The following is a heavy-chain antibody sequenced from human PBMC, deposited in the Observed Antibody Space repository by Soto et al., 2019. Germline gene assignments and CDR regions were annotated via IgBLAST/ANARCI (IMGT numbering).Heavy chain of an antibody. V-gene: IGHV3-49*03. CDR2: IRSKAYGGTT. Sequence: QPGGSLRLSCTASGFTFGDYAMSWFRQAPGKGLEWVGFIRSKAYGGTTEYAASVKGRFTISRDDSKSIAYLQMNSLKTEDTAVYYCTMRYSGYDYSLAPFDYWGQGTLVPVSS. CDR3: TMRYSGYDYSLAPFDY. J-gene: IGHJ4*02. D-gene: IGHD5-12*01. CDR1: GFTFGDYA.